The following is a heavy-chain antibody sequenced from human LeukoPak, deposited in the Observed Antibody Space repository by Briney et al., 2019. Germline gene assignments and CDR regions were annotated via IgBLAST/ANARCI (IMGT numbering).Heavy chain of an antibody. CDR1: GFTVSSNY. J-gene: IGHJ1*01. D-gene: IGHD2-2*01. Sequence: PGGSLRLSCAASGFTVSSNYMSWVRQAPGKGLEWVSVIYRSGSTYYADSVTGRFTISRDNSNNTLYLQMNSLRAEDTAVYYCARSLGFCSSSNCQEYLQHWGQGTPVTVSS. V-gene: IGHV3-53*01. CDR2: IYRSGST. CDR3: ARSLGFCSSSNCQEYLQH.